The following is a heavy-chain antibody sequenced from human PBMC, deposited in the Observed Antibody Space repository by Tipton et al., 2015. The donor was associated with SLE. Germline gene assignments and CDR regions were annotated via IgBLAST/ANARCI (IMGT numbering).Heavy chain of an antibody. CDR2: IKQDGSET. J-gene: IGHJ4*02. CDR3: ARGPMTLMVVVTPDY. V-gene: IGHV3-7*01. D-gene: IGHD3-22*01. Sequence: SLRLSCAASGFTFSSYWMTWVRQAPGKGLEWAANIKQDGSETYYVDSVKGRFTISRDNAKNSLFLQMNSLRAEDTATYFCARGPMTLMVVVTPDYWGQGTLVTVSS. CDR1: GFTFSSYW.